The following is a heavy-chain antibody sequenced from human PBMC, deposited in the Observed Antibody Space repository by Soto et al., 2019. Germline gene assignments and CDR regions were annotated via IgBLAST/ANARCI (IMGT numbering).Heavy chain of an antibody. V-gene: IGHV4-61*01. CDR1: GGSVSGGSYY. CDR2: IYYSGST. D-gene: IGHD2-2*01. CDR3: ARVVPAAMSLDP. J-gene: IGHJ5*02. Sequence: PSETLSLTCTVSGGSVSGGSYYWSWIRQPPGKGLEWIGYIYYSGSTNYNPSLKSRVTISVDTSKNQFYLKLSSVTAADTAVYYCARVVPAAMSLDPWGQGTLVTVSS.